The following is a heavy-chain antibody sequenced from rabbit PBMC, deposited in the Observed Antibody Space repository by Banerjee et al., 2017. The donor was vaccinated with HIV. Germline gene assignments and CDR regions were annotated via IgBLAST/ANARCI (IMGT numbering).Heavy chain of an antibody. CDR1: GFSFSSGYC. D-gene: IGHD2-1*01. Sequence: QSLEESGGDLVKPGASLTLTCTASGFSFSSGYCMCWVRQAPGKGLEWIACIYAGSSGATYYASWAKGRFTISKTSSTTVTLQMTSLTAADTATYFCARPYGGRAGFYFDLWGQGTL. CDR3: ARPYGGRAGFYFDL. V-gene: IGHV1S40*01. J-gene: IGHJ4*01. CDR2: IYAGSSGAT.